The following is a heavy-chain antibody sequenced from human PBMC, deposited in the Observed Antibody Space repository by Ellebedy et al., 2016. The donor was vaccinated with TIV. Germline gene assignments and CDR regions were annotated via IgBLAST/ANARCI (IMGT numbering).Heavy chain of an antibody. J-gene: IGHJ4*02. CDR2: IKGDGSEK. Sequence: GESLKISCAASGFTLSDTWMNWVRQAPGKGLEWVAIIKGDGSEKYYADSVKGRFTISRDNAKNTLYLQMNGLRAEDTAVYYCAREVWYPASWGQGTLVTVSS. D-gene: IGHD6-13*01. CDR3: AREVWYPAS. V-gene: IGHV3-7*01. CDR1: GFTLSDTW.